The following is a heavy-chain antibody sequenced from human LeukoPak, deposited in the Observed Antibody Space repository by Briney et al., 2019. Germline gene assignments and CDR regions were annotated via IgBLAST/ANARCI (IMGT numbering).Heavy chain of an antibody. CDR3: ARDYGSGSYYNFHDAFDI. J-gene: IGHJ3*02. V-gene: IGHV4-59*01. Sequence: SETLSLTCTVSGGSISSYYWSWIRQPPGKGLEWIGYIYYSGSTNYNPSLKSRVTISVDTSKNQFSLKLSSVTAADTAEYYCARDYGSGSYYNFHDAFDIWGQGTMVTVSS. CDR2: IYYSGST. D-gene: IGHD3-10*01. CDR1: GGSISSYY.